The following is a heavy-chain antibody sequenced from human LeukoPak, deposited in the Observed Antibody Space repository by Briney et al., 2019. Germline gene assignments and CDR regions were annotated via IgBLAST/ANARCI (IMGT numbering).Heavy chain of an antibody. CDR1: GFTFSSYS. Sequence: LGGSLRLSCAASGFTFSSYSMNWVRQAPGKGLEWVSSISSSSSYIYYADSVKGRFTTSRDNAKNSLYLQMNSLRAEDTAVYYCARDPISYYYDSSGYLKFPYYYGMDVWGQGTTVTVSS. CDR2: ISSSSSYI. CDR3: ARDPISYYYDSSGYLKFPYYYGMDV. V-gene: IGHV3-21*01. D-gene: IGHD3-22*01. J-gene: IGHJ6*02.